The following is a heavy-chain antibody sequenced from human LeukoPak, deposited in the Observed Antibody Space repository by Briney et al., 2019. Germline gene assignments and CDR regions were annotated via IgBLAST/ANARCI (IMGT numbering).Heavy chain of an antibody. CDR2: IYYSGST. J-gene: IGHJ4*02. V-gene: IGHV4-59*01. Sequence: PSETLSLTRTVSGGSISSYYWSWIRQPPGKGLEWIGYIYYSGSTNYNPSLKSRVTISVDTSKNQFSLKLSSVTAADTAVYYCARNAAVAGMIFDYGGQGTLVTVSS. CDR1: GGSISSYY. CDR3: ARNAAVAGMIFDY. D-gene: IGHD6-19*01.